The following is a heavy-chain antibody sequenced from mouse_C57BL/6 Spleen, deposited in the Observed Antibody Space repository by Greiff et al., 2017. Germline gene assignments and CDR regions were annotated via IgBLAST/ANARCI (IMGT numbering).Heavy chain of an antibody. V-gene: IGHV1-15*01. CDR2: IDPETGGT. Sequence: QVQLQQSGAELVRPGASVTLSCKASGYTFTDYEMHWVKQTPVHGLEWIGAIDPETGGTAYNQKFQGKAILTADKSSSTAYMELRSLTSEDSAVYYCTRSSIYYYGSSYAMDYWGQGTSVTVSS. J-gene: IGHJ4*01. CDR1: GYTFTDYE. CDR3: TRSSIYYYGSSYAMDY. D-gene: IGHD1-1*01.